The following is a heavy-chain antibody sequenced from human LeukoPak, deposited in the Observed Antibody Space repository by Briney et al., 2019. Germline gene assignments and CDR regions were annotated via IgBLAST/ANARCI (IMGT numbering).Heavy chain of an antibody. Sequence: GGSLRLSCAASGFTFSSYAMSWVRQASGKGLEWVSAISGSDGSTYYADSVKGRFTISRDNSKNTLYLQMNSLRAEDTAVYYCAKTPGRGTQNLLFDYWGQGTLVTVSS. CDR3: AKTPGRGTQNLLFDY. V-gene: IGHV3-23*01. D-gene: IGHD2/OR15-2a*01. CDR1: GFTFSSYA. CDR2: ISGSDGST. J-gene: IGHJ4*02.